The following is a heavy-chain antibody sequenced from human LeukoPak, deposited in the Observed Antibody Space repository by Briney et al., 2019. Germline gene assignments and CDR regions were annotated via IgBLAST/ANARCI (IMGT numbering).Heavy chain of an antibody. CDR3: ARGSPIRLSGSYSGYDY. CDR2: ISSNGGST. V-gene: IGHV3-64*01. Sequence: GGSLRLSCAASGFTFSSYAMHWVRQAPGKGLEYVSAISSNGGSTYYANSVKGRFTISRDNSKNTLYLQMGSLRAEDMAVYYYARGSPIRLSGSYSGYDYWGQGTLVTVSS. CDR1: GFTFSSYA. D-gene: IGHD1-26*01. J-gene: IGHJ4*02.